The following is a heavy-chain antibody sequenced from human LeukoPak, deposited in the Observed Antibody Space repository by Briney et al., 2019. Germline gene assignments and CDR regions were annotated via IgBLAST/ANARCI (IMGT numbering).Heavy chain of an antibody. V-gene: IGHV4-34*01. CDR2: INHSGST. CDR3: ARGLLDSFWSGYYGFDY. J-gene: IGHJ4*02. CDR1: GGSFSGYY. D-gene: IGHD3-3*01. Sequence: SETLSLTCAVYGGSFSGYYWSWLRQPPGKGLEWIGEINHSGSTNYNPSLKSRVTISVDTSKNQFSLKLSSVTAADTAVYYCARGLLDSFWSGYYGFDYWGQGTLVTVSS.